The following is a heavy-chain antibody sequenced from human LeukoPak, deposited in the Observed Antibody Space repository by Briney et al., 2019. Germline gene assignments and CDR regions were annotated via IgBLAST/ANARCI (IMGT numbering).Heavy chain of an antibody. Sequence: PGGSLRLSCAASGFTFSSYWMHWVRQAREKGLVWVSRLNSDESSISYADSVKGRFTISRDNAKNTLYLQMNSLRVEDTAVYYCARGGRGIDPWGQGTLVTVSS. J-gene: IGHJ5*02. CDR1: GFTFSSYW. V-gene: IGHV3-74*01. D-gene: IGHD6-25*01. CDR3: ARGGRGIDP. CDR2: LNSDESSI.